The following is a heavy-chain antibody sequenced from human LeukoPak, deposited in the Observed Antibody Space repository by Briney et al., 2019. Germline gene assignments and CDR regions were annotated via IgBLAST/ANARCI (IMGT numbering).Heavy chain of an antibody. J-gene: IGHJ6*02. Sequence: PSQTLSLTCTVSGDSINSGDYYWSWIRQPPGKGLEWIGYIYYSGSTDYNPSLKSRVTMSVDTSKNQFSLKLSSVTAADTAVYYCARVPHTAMGPYYYYYGMDVWGQGTTVTVSS. CDR1: GDSINSGDYY. D-gene: IGHD5-18*01. CDR3: ARVPHTAMGPYYYYYGMDV. V-gene: IGHV4-30-4*08. CDR2: IYYSGST.